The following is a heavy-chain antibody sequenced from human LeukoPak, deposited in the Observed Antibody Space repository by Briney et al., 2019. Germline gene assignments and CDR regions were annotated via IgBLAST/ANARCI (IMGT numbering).Heavy chain of an antibody. Sequence: GGSLRLSCAASGFTFSSYGMHWVRQAPGKGLEWVAVISYDGSNKYYADSVKGRFTISRDNSKNTLYLQMNSLRAEDTAVYYCAKGGHYYDSSGFFDYWGQGTLVTVSS. CDR3: AKGGHYYDSSGFFDY. D-gene: IGHD3-22*01. J-gene: IGHJ4*02. CDR1: GFTFSSYG. CDR2: ISYDGSNK. V-gene: IGHV3-30*18.